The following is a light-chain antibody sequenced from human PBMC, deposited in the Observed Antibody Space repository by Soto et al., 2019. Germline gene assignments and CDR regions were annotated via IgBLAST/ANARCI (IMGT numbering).Light chain of an antibody. Sequence: QSVLTQPASVSGSPGQSITISCTGTSNDIGANNYVSWYQHHPGKAPKILIYEAANRPSGVSHRFSGSKSANSASLTLSGLQAEDEADYFCTSYASTTPLVFGGGTKLTVL. V-gene: IGLV2-14*01. CDR3: TSYASTTPLV. CDR2: EAA. J-gene: IGLJ2*01. CDR1: SNDIGANNY.